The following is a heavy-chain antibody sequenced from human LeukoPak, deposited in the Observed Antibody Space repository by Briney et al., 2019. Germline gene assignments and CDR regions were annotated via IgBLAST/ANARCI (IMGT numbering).Heavy chain of an antibody. V-gene: IGHV3-30*18. Sequence: PGGSLRLSCAASGFTFSSYAMSWVRQAPGKGLEWVAVISYDGSNKYYADSVKGRFTISRDNFKNTLYLQMNSLRAEDTAVYYCAKVAAFFHFDYWGQGTLVTVSS. D-gene: IGHD3-3*02. CDR1: GFTFSSYA. J-gene: IGHJ4*02. CDR2: ISYDGSNK. CDR3: AKVAAFFHFDY.